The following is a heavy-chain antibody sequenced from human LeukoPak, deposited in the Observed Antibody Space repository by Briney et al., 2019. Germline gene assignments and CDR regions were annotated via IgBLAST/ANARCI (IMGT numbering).Heavy chain of an antibody. CDR3: ARAIEAAYWGHN. D-gene: IGHD2-21*01. V-gene: IGHV1-69*06. J-gene: IGHJ4*02. CDR1: GGTFSSYA. Sequence: ASVKVSCKASGGTFSSYAISWVRQAPGQGLEWMGGIIPIFGTANYAQKFQGRVTITADKSTSTAYMELNSLRSDDTAVYYCARAIEAAYWGHNWGQGTLVTVSS. CDR2: IIPIFGTA.